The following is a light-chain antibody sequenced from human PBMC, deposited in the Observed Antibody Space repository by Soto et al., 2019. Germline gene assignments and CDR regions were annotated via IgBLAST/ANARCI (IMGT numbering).Light chain of an antibody. Sequence: QSALTQPASVSGSPGQTITISCTGSSSDVGGYNYVSWYQQHPGKAPKLIIYEVNNRPSGVSHRFSGSKSDNTASLTISGLQAEDEADYYCSSFTSSSTQVLGAGTKLTVL. CDR1: SSDVGGYNY. J-gene: IGLJ3*02. CDR2: EVN. CDR3: SSFTSSSTQV. V-gene: IGLV2-14*01.